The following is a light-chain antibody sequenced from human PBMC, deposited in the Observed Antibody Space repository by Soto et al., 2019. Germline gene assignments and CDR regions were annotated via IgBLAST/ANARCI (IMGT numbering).Light chain of an antibody. Sequence: EIVLTQSPATLSSSPGERATLSCRASQSVNSYFAWYQQKPGQPPRLLIYNASNKATGIPARFSGSGSGADFTLSISSLEPEDFAVYYCQQRGNWPPITFGQGARLEMK. CDR2: NAS. J-gene: IGKJ5*01. CDR1: QSVNSY. V-gene: IGKV3-11*01. CDR3: QQRGNWPPIT.